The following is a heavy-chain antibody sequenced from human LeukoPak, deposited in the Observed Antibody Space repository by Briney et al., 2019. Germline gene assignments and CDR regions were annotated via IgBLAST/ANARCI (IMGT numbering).Heavy chain of an antibody. Sequence: PETLSLTCIVSGASVTTYSWNWIRQSPGQGLEWIGYFALSGATSYSSSLKSRVTISRDTSTNQLSLKLTSVTAADTAVYYCARWGESEWAFASWGPGALVTVSS. D-gene: IGHD2-21*01. V-gene: IGHV4-59*08. CDR2: FALSGAT. CDR1: GASVTTYS. J-gene: IGHJ4*02. CDR3: ARWGESEWAFAS.